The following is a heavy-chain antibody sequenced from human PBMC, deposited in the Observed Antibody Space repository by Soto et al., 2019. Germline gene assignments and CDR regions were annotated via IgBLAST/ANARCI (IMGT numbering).Heavy chain of an antibody. V-gene: IGHV4-39*01. Sequence: PSETLSLTCTVSGGSISSSSYYWGWIRQPPGKGLEWIGSIYYSGSTYYNPSLKSRVTISVDTSKNQFSLKLSSVTAADTAVYYCARHLTMVRGTFDSWGQGTMVTI. CDR3: ARHLTMVRGTFDS. J-gene: IGHJ3*02. CDR1: GGSISSSSYY. D-gene: IGHD3-10*01. CDR2: IYYSGST.